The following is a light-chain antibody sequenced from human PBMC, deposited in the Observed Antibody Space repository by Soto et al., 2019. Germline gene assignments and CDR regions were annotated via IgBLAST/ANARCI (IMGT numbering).Light chain of an antibody. CDR2: AAS. V-gene: IGKV1-39*01. CDR3: QQSYSTLPYT. Sequence: DIQMTQSPPSLSASVGDRVTITCRASQSISSYLNWYQQKPGKAPKLLIYAASSLESGVPSRFXGSGSGTDFNLTISSLQPEDFVTYFCQQSYSTLPYTFGQGTKLEIK. J-gene: IGKJ2*01. CDR1: QSISSY.